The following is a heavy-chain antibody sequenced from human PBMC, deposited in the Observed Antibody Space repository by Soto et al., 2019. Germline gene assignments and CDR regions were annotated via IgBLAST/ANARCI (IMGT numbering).Heavy chain of an antibody. V-gene: IGHV3-43*01. J-gene: IGHJ6*02. CDR1: GFTFDDYT. CDR2: ISWDGGST. Sequence: AGSLRLSCAASGFTFDDYTMHWVRQAPGKGLEWVSLISWDGGSTYYADSVKGRFTISRDNSKNSLYLQMNRLRTEDTALYYCAKSPQDYYYYGMDVWGQGTTVTVSS. CDR3: AKSPQDYYYYGMDV.